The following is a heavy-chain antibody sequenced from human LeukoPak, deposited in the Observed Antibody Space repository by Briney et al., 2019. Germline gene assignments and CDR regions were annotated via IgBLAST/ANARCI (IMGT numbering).Heavy chain of an antibody. V-gene: IGHV3-23*01. Sequence: GGSLRLSCAASGFTFSSYAMSWVRQAPGKGLEWISAISGSGGSTYYADSVKGRFTISRDNSKNTLYLQMNSLRAEDTAVYYCAKDRGDYSKYFDYWGQGTLVTVSS. J-gene: IGHJ4*02. CDR3: AKDRGDYSKYFDY. CDR1: GFTFSSYA. CDR2: ISGSGGST. D-gene: IGHD4-4*01.